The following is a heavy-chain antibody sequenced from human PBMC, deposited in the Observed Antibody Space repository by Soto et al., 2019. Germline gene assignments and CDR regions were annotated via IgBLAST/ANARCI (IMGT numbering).Heavy chain of an antibody. D-gene: IGHD3-16*02. V-gene: IGHV3-33*01. J-gene: IGHJ4*02. CDR3: ARDGEDYVRGTYRFFDY. Sequence: GGSLRLSCAASGFGFSSYGMHWVRQTPGKGLEWVAVIWNDGSNKYYGESVKGRFTISRDNSKNILYLQMNKLKVEDTALYYCARDGEDYVRGTYRFFDYWGQGSLVTVSS. CDR1: GFGFSSYG. CDR2: IWNDGSNK.